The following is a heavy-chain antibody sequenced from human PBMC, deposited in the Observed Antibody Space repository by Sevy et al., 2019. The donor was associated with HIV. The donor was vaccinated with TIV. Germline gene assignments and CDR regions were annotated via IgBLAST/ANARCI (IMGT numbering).Heavy chain of an antibody. V-gene: IGHV3-48*02. CDR3: AREPGITGTTINWFDP. Sequence: GGSLRLSCAASGFTFSSYSMNWVRQAPGKGLEWVSSISSSSSTIYYADSVKGRFTISRDNAKNSLYLQMNSLRDEDTAVYYCAREPGITGTTINWFDPWGQGTLVTVSS. CDR2: ISSSSSTI. J-gene: IGHJ5*02. CDR1: GFTFSSYS. D-gene: IGHD1-7*01.